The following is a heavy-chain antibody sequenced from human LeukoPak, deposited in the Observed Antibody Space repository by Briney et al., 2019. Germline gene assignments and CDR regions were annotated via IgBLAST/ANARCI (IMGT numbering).Heavy chain of an antibody. V-gene: IGHV1-2*04. J-gene: IGHJ5*02. D-gene: IGHD2-2*01. CDR3: ARVGVVVPAAWFDP. Sequence: ASVKVSCKASGYTFTGYYMHWVRQAPGQGLEWMGWINLNSGGTNYAQKFQGWVTMTRDTSISTAYMELSRLRSDDTAVYYCARVGVVVPAAWFDPWGQGTLVTVSS. CDR1: GYTFTGYY. CDR2: INLNSGGT.